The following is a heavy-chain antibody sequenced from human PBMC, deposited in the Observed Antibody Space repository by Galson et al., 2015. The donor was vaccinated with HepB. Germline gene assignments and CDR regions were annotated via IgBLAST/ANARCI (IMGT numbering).Heavy chain of an antibody. CDR2: ISSSGTTI. CDR3: ARDSSGWSLNWFDP. V-gene: IGHV3-11*01. J-gene: IGHJ5*02. Sequence: SLRLSCAASGFTFSDYYMSWIRQSPGKGLEWVSSISSSGTTIYYADSVKGRFSISRDSAKNSLYLQMNSLRAEDTAVYYCARDSSGWSLNWFDPWGQGTLVTVSS. D-gene: IGHD6-19*01. CDR1: GFTFSDYY.